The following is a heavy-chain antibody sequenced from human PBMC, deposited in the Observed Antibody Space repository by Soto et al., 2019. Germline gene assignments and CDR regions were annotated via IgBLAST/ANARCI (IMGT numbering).Heavy chain of an antibody. D-gene: IGHD4-4*01. CDR1: GFTFNIYW. CDR3: ARASRDDYKRGAFDI. Sequence: PGGSLRLSCAASGFTFNIYWMHWVRQAPGKGLVWVSRINSGGSSTSYADSVKGRFTISRDNAKNTLYLQMNSLRAEDTAVYYCARASRDDYKRGAFDIWGQETMVTVSS. V-gene: IGHV3-74*01. CDR2: INSGGSST. J-gene: IGHJ3*02.